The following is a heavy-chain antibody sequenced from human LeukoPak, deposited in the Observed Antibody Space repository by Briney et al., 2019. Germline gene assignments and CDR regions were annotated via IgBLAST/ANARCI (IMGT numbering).Heavy chain of an antibody. Sequence: GGSLRLSCAASGFTFSSYAMHWVRQAPGKGLEWVAVISYDGSNKYYADSVKGRFTISRDNSKNTLYLQMNSLRAEDTAVYYCARDLYGSGSSSPDFDIWGQGTMVTVSS. D-gene: IGHD3-10*01. V-gene: IGHV3-30-3*01. CDR1: GFTFSSYA. CDR3: ARDLYGSGSSSPDFDI. CDR2: ISYDGSNK. J-gene: IGHJ3*02.